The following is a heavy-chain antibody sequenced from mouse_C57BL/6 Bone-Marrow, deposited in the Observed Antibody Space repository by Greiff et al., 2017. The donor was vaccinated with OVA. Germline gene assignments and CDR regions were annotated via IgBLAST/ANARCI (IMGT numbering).Heavy chain of an antibody. CDR2: ISYSGST. D-gene: IGHD2-5*01. CDR3: ARRSNLYYYAMDY. J-gene: IGHJ4*01. Sequence: ESGPGLVKPSQSLSLTCTVPGYSITSGYDWHWIRPFPGNKLVWMGYISYSGSTNYNPSLKSRISITHDTSKNQVFLKLNSVTTDDTATYYCARRSNLYYYAMDYWGQGTSVTVSS. V-gene: IGHV3-1*01. CDR1: GYSITSGYD.